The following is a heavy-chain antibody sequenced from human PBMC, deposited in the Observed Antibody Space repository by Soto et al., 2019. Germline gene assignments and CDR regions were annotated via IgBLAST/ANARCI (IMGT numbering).Heavy chain of an antibody. Sequence: ASVKVSCKASGYTFTSYGIIWVRQAPGQGLEWMGWISAYNGNTNYAQKLQGRVTMTTDTSTSTAYMELRSLRSDDTAVYYCARLQLRYFDWLFPDFDYWGQGTLVTVSS. V-gene: IGHV1-18*01. CDR3: ARLQLRYFDWLFPDFDY. CDR1: GYTFTSYG. CDR2: ISAYNGNT. J-gene: IGHJ4*02. D-gene: IGHD3-9*01.